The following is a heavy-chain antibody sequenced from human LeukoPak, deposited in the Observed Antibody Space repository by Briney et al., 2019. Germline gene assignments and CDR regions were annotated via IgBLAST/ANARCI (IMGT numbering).Heavy chain of an antibody. D-gene: IGHD4-11*01. CDR3: ARDVRTAYSNWFDP. V-gene: IGHV3-33*08. J-gene: IGHJ5*02. CDR1: GFIFSTYG. CDR2: IWYDGSNK. Sequence: GGSLRLSCAASGFIFSTYGMHWVRQAPGKGLEWVAVIWYDGSNKYYADSVKGRFTISRDNSKNTLYLQMNSLRAEDTAVYYCARDVRTAYSNWFDPWGQGTLVTVSS.